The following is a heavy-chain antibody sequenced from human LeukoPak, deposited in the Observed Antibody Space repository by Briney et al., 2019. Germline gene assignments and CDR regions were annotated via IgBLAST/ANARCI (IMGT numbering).Heavy chain of an antibody. J-gene: IGHJ4*02. CDR2: IKQDGSEK. Sequence: GGSLRLSCAASGFTFSNYWMRWVGQAPGKGLVWVANIKQDGSEKYYVDSVKGRFTISRDNAKNSLYLQMNSLRVEDTAVYYCARDPRTVRIWGQGTLVTVSS. D-gene: IGHD1-1*01. CDR3: ARDPRTVRI. CDR1: GFTFSNYW. V-gene: IGHV3-7*01.